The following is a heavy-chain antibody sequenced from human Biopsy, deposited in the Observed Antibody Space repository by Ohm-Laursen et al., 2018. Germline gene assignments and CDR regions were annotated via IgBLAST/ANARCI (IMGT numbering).Heavy chain of an antibody. CDR3: AKYQLPATATSILGY. Sequence: SLRLSCAASGFDFRNYDLTWIRQAPGKGLEWVASLAFSSGRTYYADSVKGRFTISRDDSQNTLYLQMDSLRVADTAVYHCAKYQLPATATSILGYWGQGALVTVSS. CDR2: LAFSSGRT. CDR1: GFDFRNYD. D-gene: IGHD4-17*01. J-gene: IGHJ4*02. V-gene: IGHV3-23*01.